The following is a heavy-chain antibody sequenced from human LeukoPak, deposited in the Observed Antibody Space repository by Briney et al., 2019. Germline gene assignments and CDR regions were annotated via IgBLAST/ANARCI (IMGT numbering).Heavy chain of an antibody. CDR2: VYYSGRT. CDR1: GGSISSYY. D-gene: IGHD3-10*01. Sequence: SETLSLTCTVSGGSISSYYWSWLRQPPGKGLEWIGHVYYSGRTTYNPSLRSRLTISADTSTSQLSLKLSSVTAADTAVYYCARHKPTGSYPLELWGQGALVTVSS. V-gene: IGHV4-59*08. CDR3: ARHKPTGSYPLEL. J-gene: IGHJ4*02.